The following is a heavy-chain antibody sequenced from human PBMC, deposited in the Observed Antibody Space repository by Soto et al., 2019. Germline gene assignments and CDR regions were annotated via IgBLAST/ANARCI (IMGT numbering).Heavy chain of an antibody. J-gene: IGHJ5*01. Sequence: PGGTLRLSGEVSGFNVSDYGMAWVRQAPGKGLEWVSGIGGSGTITYYADSVKGRFTISRDNAKNTVFLQMNRLRAEDTAVYYCARGLNYYDSSSPSSWFDSWGQGTLVTVSS. CDR3: ARGLNYYDSSSPSSWFDS. CDR2: IGGSGTIT. V-gene: IGHV3-23*01. CDR1: GFNVSDYG. D-gene: IGHD3-22*01.